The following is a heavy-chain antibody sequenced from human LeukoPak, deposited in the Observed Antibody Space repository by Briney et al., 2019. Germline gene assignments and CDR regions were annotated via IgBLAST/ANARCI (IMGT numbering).Heavy chain of an antibody. CDR3: TRSGYCSGGNCNSYFDS. CDR1: GFTFSTYW. CDR2: INSDETTT. Sequence: GTSLRPSCAASGFTFSTYWMHWVRQAPGKGLVWVSRINSDETTTRYADSVKGRFTISRDNAKSTLYLEMNSLRAEDTAVYYCTRSGYCSGGNCNSYFDSWGQGTLVTVSS. V-gene: IGHV3-74*01. D-gene: IGHD2-15*01. J-gene: IGHJ4*02.